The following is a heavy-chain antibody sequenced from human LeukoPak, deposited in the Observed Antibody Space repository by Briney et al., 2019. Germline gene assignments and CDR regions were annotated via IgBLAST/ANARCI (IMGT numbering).Heavy chain of an antibody. CDR3: AKRRDGYNNGAFDI. CDR1: GGTFSSYA. J-gene: IGHJ3*02. CDR2: IIPIFGTA. Sequence: SVKVSCKASGGTFSSYAISWVRQAPGQGLEWMGGIIPIFGTANYAQKFQGRVTITADESTSTAYMELSSLRSEDTAVYYCAKRRDGYNNGAFDIWGQGTMVIVSS. D-gene: IGHD5-24*01. V-gene: IGHV1-69*13.